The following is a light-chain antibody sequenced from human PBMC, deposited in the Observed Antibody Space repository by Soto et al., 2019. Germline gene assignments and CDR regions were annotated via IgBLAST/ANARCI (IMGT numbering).Light chain of an antibody. Sequence: QSVLTQPASVSGSPGQSITISCTGTSRDVGGYNYVSWYQQHPGKAPKLMIYDVSNGPSGVSNRFSGSKSGNTASLTISGLQAEDEADYYCSSYTSSSTLWVFGGGTKLTVL. V-gene: IGLV2-14*01. J-gene: IGLJ2*01. CDR3: SSYTSSSTLWV. CDR2: DVS. CDR1: SRDVGGYNY.